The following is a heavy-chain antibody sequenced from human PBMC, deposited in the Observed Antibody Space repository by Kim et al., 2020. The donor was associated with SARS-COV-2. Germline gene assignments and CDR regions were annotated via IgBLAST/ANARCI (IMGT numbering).Heavy chain of an antibody. CDR1: GYIFTSYA. Sequence: ASVKVSCKASGYIFTSYAMNWVRQAPGQGLEWMGWINSNTGNPTYAQGFTGRFVFSLDTSVSTTYLQISSLKAEDSAVYYCARGFVTHNYYGSGSYYMLDYWGQGTLVTVSS. J-gene: IGHJ4*02. CDR2: INSNTGNP. CDR3: ARGFVTHNYYGSGSYYMLDY. V-gene: IGHV7-4-1*02. D-gene: IGHD3-10*01.